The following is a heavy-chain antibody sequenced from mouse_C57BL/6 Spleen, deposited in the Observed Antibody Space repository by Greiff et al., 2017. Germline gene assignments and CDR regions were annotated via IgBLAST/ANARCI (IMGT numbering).Heavy chain of an antibody. CDR1: GYTFTSYW. CDR3: AITTELGFAY. J-gene: IGHJ3*01. V-gene: IGHV1-55*01. Sequence: VKLMESGAELVKPGASVKMSCKAPGYTFTSYWITWVKQRPGQGLEWIGDIYPGSGSTNYNEKFKSKATLTVDTSSSTAYMQLSSLTSEDSAVYYCAITTELGFAYWGQGTLVTVSA. CDR2: IYPGSGST. D-gene: IGHD1-1*01.